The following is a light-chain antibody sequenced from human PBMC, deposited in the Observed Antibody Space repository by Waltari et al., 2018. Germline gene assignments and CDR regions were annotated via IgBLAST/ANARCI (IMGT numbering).Light chain of an antibody. Sequence: DIQMTQSPSTLSASVGDRVTITCRASQSISAWLAWYQQKPGKAPKLLIYKASNLEGGVPSRFSGSGSGTEFTLTISSLQPDDFATYHCLQYSTYSRTFGQGTKVEIK. CDR1: QSISAW. J-gene: IGKJ1*01. CDR2: KAS. CDR3: LQYSTYSRT. V-gene: IGKV1-5*03.